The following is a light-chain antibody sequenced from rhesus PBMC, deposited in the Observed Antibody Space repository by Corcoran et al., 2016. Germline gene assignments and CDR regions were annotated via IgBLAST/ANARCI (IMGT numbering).Light chain of an antibody. CDR1: SSDIGGYNY. J-gene: IGLJ1*01. CDR2: EIS. CDR3: SSYAGSNTHS. Sequence: QAALTQPRSVSGSPGQSVTISCTGTSSDIGGYNYVSWYQHHPGTAPKLMLYEISKRPSGVSDRFSGSKSGNTASLTSSWLQAEDEADYYCSSYAGSNTHSFGAGTRLTGL. V-gene: IGLV2-32*02.